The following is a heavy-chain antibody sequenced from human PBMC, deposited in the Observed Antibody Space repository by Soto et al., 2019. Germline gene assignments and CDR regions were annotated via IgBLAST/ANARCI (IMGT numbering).Heavy chain of an antibody. V-gene: IGHV1-69*01. J-gene: IGHJ4*02. D-gene: IGHD4-17*01. CDR1: GGTFSSYA. Sequence: QVQLVQSGAEVKKPESSVKVSCKASGGTFSSYAISWVRQAPGQGLAWMGGIIPIFGTANYAQKFQGRVTITADESTSTAYMELSSLRSEDTAVYYCARVGATVVTPYYFDYWGQGTLVTVSS. CDR3: ARVGATVVTPYYFDY. CDR2: IIPIFGTA.